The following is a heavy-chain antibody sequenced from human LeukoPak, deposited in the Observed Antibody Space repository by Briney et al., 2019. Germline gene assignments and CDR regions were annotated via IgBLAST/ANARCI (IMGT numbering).Heavy chain of an antibody. J-gene: IGHJ4*02. Sequence: PSETLSLTCTVSGGSISSYYWSWLRQPPGKGLEWIGYISYSGSTNYNPSGSTNYSPSLKSRVTISLDTSKNQFSLKLSSVTAADTAVYYCAGERGYRYGVDYWGQGSLVTVSS. CDR2: ISYSGST. CDR3: AGERGYRYGVDY. V-gene: IGHV4-59*01. D-gene: IGHD5-18*01. CDR1: GGSISSYY.